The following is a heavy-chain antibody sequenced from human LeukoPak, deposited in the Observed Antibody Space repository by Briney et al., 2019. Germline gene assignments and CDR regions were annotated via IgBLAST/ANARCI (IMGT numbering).Heavy chain of an antibody. CDR2: IYSDGST. CDR3: AARPDSDRGPYDY. D-gene: IGHD3-16*01. CDR1: GYTVSDKP. J-gene: IGHJ4*02. Sequence: GGSLRLSCAASGYTVSDKPMTWVRQAAGKGLEWVSVIYSDGSTYYSESVKGRFYISRDHSKNTLYLQMTSLGAEDTAVYSCAARPDSDRGPYDYWGQGTLVTVSS. V-gene: IGHV3-66*01.